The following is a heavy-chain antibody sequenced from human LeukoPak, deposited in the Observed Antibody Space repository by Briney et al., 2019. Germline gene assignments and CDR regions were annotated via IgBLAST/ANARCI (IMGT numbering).Heavy chain of an antibody. CDR1: GFTIWRSY. CDR2: IYRGGET. V-gene: IGHV3-53*01. D-gene: IGHD2/OR15-2a*01. Sequence: GGSLRLSCSTTGFTIWRSYTRWVRQAAGEGLEWVSVIYRGGETIYADSVKGRFSISRDSSNVYLQRNSIRTEGTAVYYCVRAGHHSGNTDYLFLPFVYGGQEPRVSVPA. CDR3: VRAGHHSGNTDYLFLPFVY. J-gene: IGHJ4*02.